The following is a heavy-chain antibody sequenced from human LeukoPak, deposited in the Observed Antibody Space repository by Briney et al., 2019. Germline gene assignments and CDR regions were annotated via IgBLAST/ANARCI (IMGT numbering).Heavy chain of an antibody. D-gene: IGHD3-10*01. Sequence: SETLSLTCAVYGGSFSGYYWSWIRQPPGKGLEWIGNINHSGSTNYNPSLKSRVTISVDTSNTHFSLKISSVTAAHTVVYYCARAYGSGTAADYWGQGTLVTVSS. CDR2: INHSGST. CDR1: GGSFSGYY. CDR3: ARAYGSGTAADY. J-gene: IGHJ4*02. V-gene: IGHV4-34*01.